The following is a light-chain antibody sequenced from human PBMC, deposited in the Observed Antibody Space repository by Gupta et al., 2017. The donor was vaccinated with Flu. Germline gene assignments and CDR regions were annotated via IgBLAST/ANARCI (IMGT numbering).Light chain of an antibody. CDR3: QQRGNWPPT. J-gene: IGKJ1*01. V-gene: IGKV3-11*01. CDR1: QTISNY. CDR2: DAS. Sequence: EIVLTQSPATLSVSPGERATLSCRASQTISNYLAWYQQKPGQAPRLLISDASSRAAGTPVRFSGSGSGTDFTLTISSLEPEDFAVYYCQQRGNWPPTFGQGTKVEIK.